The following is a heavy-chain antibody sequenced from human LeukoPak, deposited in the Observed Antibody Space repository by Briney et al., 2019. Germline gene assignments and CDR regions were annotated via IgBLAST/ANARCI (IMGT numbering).Heavy chain of an antibody. V-gene: IGHV3-11*01. Sequence: PGGSLRLSCAASEFTFSDYYMNWIRQAPGKGLEWVSYISSSGSTIDYADSVKGRFTISRDNAKNSLYLQLNSLRAEDTAVYYCARTYGSGRNPILGGNYWGQGTLVTVSS. D-gene: IGHD3-10*01. J-gene: IGHJ4*02. CDR3: ARTYGSGRNPILGGNY. CDR2: ISSSGSTI. CDR1: EFTFSDYY.